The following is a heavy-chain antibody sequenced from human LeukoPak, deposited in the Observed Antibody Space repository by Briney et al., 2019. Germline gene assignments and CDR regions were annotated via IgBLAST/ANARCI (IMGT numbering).Heavy chain of an antibody. V-gene: IGHV3-23*01. D-gene: IGHD6-13*01. CDR2: ISGSGGST. Sequence: PGGSLRLSCAASGFTFSSYAMSWVRQAPGKGLEWVSAISGSGGSTYYADSVKGRFTISRDNSKNTLYLQMNSLRAEDTAVYYCAKSVAAAGTSYYYYGMDVWGQGTTATVSS. J-gene: IGHJ6*02. CDR1: GFTFSSYA. CDR3: AKSVAAAGTSYYYYGMDV.